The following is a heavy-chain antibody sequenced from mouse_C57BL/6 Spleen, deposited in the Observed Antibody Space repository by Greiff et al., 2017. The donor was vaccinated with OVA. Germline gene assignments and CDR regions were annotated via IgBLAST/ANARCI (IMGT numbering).Heavy chain of an antibody. Sequence: EVQRVESGGGLVKPGGSLKLSCAASGFTFSDYGMHWVRQAPEKGLEWVAYISSGSSTIYYADTVKGRFTISRDNAKNTLFLQMTSLRSEDTAMYYGARPPYGNPAWFAYWGQGTLVTVSA. CDR2: ISSGSSTI. CDR3: ARPPYGNPAWFAY. CDR1: GFTFSDYG. V-gene: IGHV5-17*01. J-gene: IGHJ3*01. D-gene: IGHD2-1*01.